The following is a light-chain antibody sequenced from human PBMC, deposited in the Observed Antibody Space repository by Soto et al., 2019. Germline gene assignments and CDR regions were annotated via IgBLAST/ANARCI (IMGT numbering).Light chain of an antibody. Sequence: DIQMTQSPSTLSASVGDRVTITCRASQSIDSWLAWYQQKPGKTPNLLIYKASSLESGVPSRFSGSGSGTAFTITISSLQPADFATYYCQQYNSYSAGTFGQGTKVEIK. CDR1: QSIDSW. V-gene: IGKV1-5*03. CDR3: QQYNSYSAGT. J-gene: IGKJ1*01. CDR2: KAS.